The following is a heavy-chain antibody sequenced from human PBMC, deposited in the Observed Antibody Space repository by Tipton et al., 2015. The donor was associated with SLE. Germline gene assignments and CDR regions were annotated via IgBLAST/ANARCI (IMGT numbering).Heavy chain of an antibody. J-gene: IGHJ6*03. D-gene: IGHD3/OR15-3a*01. Sequence: TLSLTCAVYGGSFSGYYWSWIRQPPGKGLEWIGEINHSGDTNYNPSLKSRVTISVDTSKNQFSLKLKSVTAADTAVYYCARAPGLDRDYYYYSYMDVWGKGTTVTVSS. CDR3: ARAPGLDRDYYYYSYMDV. V-gene: IGHV4-34*01. CDR2: INHSGDT. CDR1: GGSFSGYY.